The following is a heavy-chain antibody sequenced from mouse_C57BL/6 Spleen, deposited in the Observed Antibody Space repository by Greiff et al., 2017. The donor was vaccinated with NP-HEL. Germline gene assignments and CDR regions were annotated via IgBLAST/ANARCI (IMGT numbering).Heavy chain of an antibody. V-gene: IGHV14-4*01. D-gene: IGHD2-10*01. J-gene: IGHJ4*01. CDR1: GFNIKDDY. CDR3: TTSYFRNAMDY. Sequence: VQLKQSGAELVRPGASVKLSCTASGFNIKDDYMHWVKQRPEQGLEWIGWIDPENGDTEYASKFQGKATITADTSSNTAYLQLSSLTSEDTAVYYCTTSYFRNAMDYWGQGTSVTVSS. CDR2: IDPENGDT.